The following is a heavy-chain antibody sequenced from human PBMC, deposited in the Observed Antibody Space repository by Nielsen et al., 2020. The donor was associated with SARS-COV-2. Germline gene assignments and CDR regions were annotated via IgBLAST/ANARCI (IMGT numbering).Heavy chain of an antibody. Sequence: GGSLRLSCAASGFTFSSYWMSWVRQAPGKGLEWVANIKQDGSEKYYVDSVKGRFTISRDNAKNSLYLQMNSLRAEDTAMYYCARVTQSGYSGYAFDYWGQGTLVTVSS. D-gene: IGHD5-12*01. CDR1: GFTFSSYW. CDR3: ARVTQSGYSGYAFDY. V-gene: IGHV3-7*03. J-gene: IGHJ4*02. CDR2: IKQDGSEK.